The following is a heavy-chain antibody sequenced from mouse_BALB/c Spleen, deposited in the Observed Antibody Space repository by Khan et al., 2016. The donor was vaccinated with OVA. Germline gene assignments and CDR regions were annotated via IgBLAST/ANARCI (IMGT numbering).Heavy chain of an antibody. D-gene: IGHD2-10*02. CDR2: ISYSGNT. V-gene: IGHV3-2*02. J-gene: IGHJ2*01. CDR3: ARVYGGDFDY. CDR1: GYSITSDYA. Sequence: EVQLQESGPGLVKPSQSLSLTCTVTGYSITSDYAWHWIRQFPGNKLEWMGFISYSGNTKYNPSLKSRISVTRDTSKNQFFLQLNSVTTEDTATYYCARVYGGDFDYWGQGTTLTVSS.